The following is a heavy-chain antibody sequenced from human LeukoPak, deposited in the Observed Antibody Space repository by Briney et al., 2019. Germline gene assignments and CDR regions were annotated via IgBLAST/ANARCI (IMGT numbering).Heavy chain of an antibody. D-gene: IGHD1-1*01. CDR3: ARASHWNQLHYFDY. CDR1: DYSISSGYF. J-gene: IGHJ4*02. V-gene: IGHV4-38-2*02. Sequence: PSETLSLTCTVTDYSISSGYFWGWIRQPPGKGLEWIGIIHSGQSPYYSPSLESRITISIDTSKNQFSLKLHSVTAADTAVYYCARASHWNQLHYFDYWGQGTLVTVSS. CDR2: IHSGQSP.